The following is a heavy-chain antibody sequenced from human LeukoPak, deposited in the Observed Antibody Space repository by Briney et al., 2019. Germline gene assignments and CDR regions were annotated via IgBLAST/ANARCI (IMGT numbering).Heavy chain of an antibody. Sequence: GGSLRLSCAASGFTVSSNYMSWVRQAPGKGLEWVLVIYSGGSTYYADSVKGRFTISRDNSKNTLYLQMNSLRAEDTAVYYCARGGTGIAVAGTRGDYYYGMDVWGQGTTVTVSS. V-gene: IGHV3-66*01. J-gene: IGHJ6*02. CDR1: GFTVSSNY. D-gene: IGHD6-13*01. CDR3: ARGGTGIAVAGTRGDYYYGMDV. CDR2: IYSGGST.